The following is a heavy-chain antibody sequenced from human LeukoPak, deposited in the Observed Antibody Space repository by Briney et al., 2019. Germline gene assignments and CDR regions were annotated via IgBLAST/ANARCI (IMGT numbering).Heavy chain of an antibody. CDR2: IIPIFGTA. CDR3: ATSSPSNYERLRGYYFDY. Sequence: SVKVSCKASGGTFSSYAISWVRQAPGQGLEWMGGIIPIFGTANYAQKFQGRVTITTDESTSTAYMELSSLRSEDTAVYYCATSSPSNYERLRGYYFDYWGQGTLVTVSS. J-gene: IGHJ4*02. D-gene: IGHD1-7*01. CDR1: GGTFSSYA. V-gene: IGHV1-69*05.